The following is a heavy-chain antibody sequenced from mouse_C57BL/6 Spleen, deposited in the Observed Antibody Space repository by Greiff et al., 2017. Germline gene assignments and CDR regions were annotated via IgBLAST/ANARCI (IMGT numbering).Heavy chain of an antibody. CDR1: GYTFTSYW. CDR2: IYPGSGST. CDR3: ARVGDGCFDY. Sequence: VQLQQPGAELVKPGASVKMSCKASGYTFTSYWITWVKQRPGQGLEWIGDIYPGSGSTNYHEKFKSKATLTVDTSSSTAYMQLSSRASEDSAVYYCARVGDGCFDYWGEGTTLSVSS. V-gene: IGHV1-55*01. J-gene: IGHJ2*01. D-gene: IGHD2-3*01.